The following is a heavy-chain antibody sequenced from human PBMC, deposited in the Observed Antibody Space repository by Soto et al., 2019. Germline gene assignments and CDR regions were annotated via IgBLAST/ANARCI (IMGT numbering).Heavy chain of an antibody. V-gene: IGHV1-18*01. Sequence: QVQLVQSGAEVKKPGASVKVSCKASGYTFTSYGITWVRQAPGQGLEWMGWISAYNGNTNYAQKLQGRVTMTTDTSTSTAYMELRSRRSAGTAVYYCARGVKDIVVVVAATWDWFDPWGQGTLVTVSS. CDR1: GYTFTSYG. CDR3: ARGVKDIVVVVAATWDWFDP. D-gene: IGHD2-15*01. CDR2: ISAYNGNT. J-gene: IGHJ5*02.